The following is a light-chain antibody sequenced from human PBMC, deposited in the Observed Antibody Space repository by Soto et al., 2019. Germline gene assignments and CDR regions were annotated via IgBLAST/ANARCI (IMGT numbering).Light chain of an antibody. Sequence: QSALTQSASVSGSPGQSITISCTGTSSDVGSYNLVSWYQQHPGKAPKLMIYEGSKRPSGVSNRFSGSKSGNTASLTISGLQAEDEADYYCCSYAGPFRVFGGGTKLTVL. V-gene: IGLV2-23*01. J-gene: IGLJ3*02. CDR2: EGS. CDR3: CSYAGPFRV. CDR1: SSDVGSYNL.